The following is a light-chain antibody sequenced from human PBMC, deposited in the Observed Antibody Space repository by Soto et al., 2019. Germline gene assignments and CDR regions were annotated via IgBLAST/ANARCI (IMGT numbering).Light chain of an antibody. CDR3: NSYTVTSDVGI. J-gene: IGLJ1*01. Sequence: QSALTQPASVSGSPGQSITISCTGTSSDVGGYKYVSWYQQHPGKAPKLMIYEVNNRPSGVSDRFSGSKSGNTASLTISGLQAEDEAVYYCNSYTVTSDVGIFGTGTKVTVL. CDR1: SSDVGGYKY. V-gene: IGLV2-14*01. CDR2: EVN.